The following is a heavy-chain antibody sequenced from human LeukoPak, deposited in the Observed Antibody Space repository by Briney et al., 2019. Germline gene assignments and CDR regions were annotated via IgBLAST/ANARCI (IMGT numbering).Heavy chain of an antibody. D-gene: IGHD3-22*01. J-gene: IGHJ6*02. CDR3: AKDFYDSSGYQGGMDV. CDR1: GFTFSSYG. Sequence: GGYLRLSCAASGFTFSSYGMHWVRQAPGKGLEGVAVISYDGSNKYYADSVKGRFTISRDNSKNTLYLQMNSLRAEDTAVYYCAKDFYDSSGYQGGMDVWGQGTTVTVSS. CDR2: ISYDGSNK. V-gene: IGHV3-30*18.